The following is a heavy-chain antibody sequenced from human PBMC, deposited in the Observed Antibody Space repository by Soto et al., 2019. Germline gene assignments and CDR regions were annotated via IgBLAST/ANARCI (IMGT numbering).Heavy chain of an antibody. CDR2: LLYNGYTQ. CDR1: GFTFTNFG. CDR3: ARAPSVSSWPYYFDY. V-gene: IGHV3-30*04. D-gene: IGHD6-13*01. J-gene: IGHJ4*02. Sequence: QVQWMESGGGVVQPGRSLRLSCAASGFTFTNFGHHWVRQAPDKGLEWVAVLLYNGYTQYYADSVKGRFTISGDNSKNTRYLQMDSLQPEDTTVYYCARAPSVSSWPYYFDYWGLGTLVAVSS.